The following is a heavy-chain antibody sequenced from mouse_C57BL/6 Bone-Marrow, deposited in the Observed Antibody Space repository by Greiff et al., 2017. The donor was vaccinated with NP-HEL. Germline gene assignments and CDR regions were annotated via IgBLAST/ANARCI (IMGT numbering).Heavy chain of an antibody. Sequence: EVKLMESGGGLVQPGGSLKLSCAASGFTFSDYYMYWVRQTPEKRLEWVAYISNGGGSTYYPDTVKGRFTISRDNAKNTLYLQMSRLKSEDTAMYYCARHRANWYYFDYWGQGTTLTVSS. CDR3: ARHRANWYYFDY. CDR1: GFTFSDYY. V-gene: IGHV5-12*01. CDR2: ISNGGGST. J-gene: IGHJ2*01. D-gene: IGHD4-1*01.